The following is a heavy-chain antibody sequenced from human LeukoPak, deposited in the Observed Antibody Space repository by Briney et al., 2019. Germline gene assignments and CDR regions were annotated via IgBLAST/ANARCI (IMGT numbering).Heavy chain of an antibody. V-gene: IGHV3-21*01. Sequence: GGSLRLSCAASGFTFSSYSMNWVRQAPGKGLEWVSSISSSSSYIYYADSVKGRFTISRDNAKNSLYLQMNSLRAEDTAVYYCARGESDSYDFWSGYYTGYWGQGTLVTVSS. CDR1: GFTFSSYS. J-gene: IGHJ4*02. D-gene: IGHD3-3*01. CDR3: ARGESDSYDFWSGYYTGY. CDR2: ISSSSSYI.